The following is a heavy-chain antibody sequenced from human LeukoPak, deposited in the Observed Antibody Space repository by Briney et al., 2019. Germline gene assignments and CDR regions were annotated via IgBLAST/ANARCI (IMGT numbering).Heavy chain of an antibody. CDR2: ISYDGSNK. CDR3: ARDTDSWYFDY. V-gene: IGHV3-30*04. CDR1: GFTFSSYA. D-gene: IGHD6-13*01. J-gene: IGHJ4*02. Sequence: GGSLRLSCAASGFTFSSYAMHWVRQAPGKGLEWVAVISYDGSNKYYADSVKGRFTISRDNSKNTLYLQMNSLRAEDTAVYYCARDTDSWYFDYWGQGTLVTVSS.